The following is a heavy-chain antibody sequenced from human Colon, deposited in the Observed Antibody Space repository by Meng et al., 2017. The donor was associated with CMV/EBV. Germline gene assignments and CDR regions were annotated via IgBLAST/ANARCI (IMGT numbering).Heavy chain of an antibody. CDR3: ARDVTVIAARLGY. CDR2: INSDSGGT. D-gene: IGHD6-6*01. J-gene: IGHJ4*02. Sequence: ASVKVSCKASGFTFSDTITGYYIHWVRQAPGQGLEWMGWINSDSGGTNYAQNFQGRVSMTRDTFTTTAYMELSGLRFDDTAIYYCARDVTVIAARLGYWGQGTLVTVSS. CDR1: GFTFSDTITGYY. V-gene: IGHV1-2*02.